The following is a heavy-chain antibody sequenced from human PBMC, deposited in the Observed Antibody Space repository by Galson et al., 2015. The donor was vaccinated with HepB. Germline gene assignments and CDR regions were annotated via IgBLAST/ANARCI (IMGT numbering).Heavy chain of an antibody. Sequence: LRLSCAAPGITFSTYVMSWVRQAPGKGLEWVSSIVGNGESTFYADSVKGRFTISRDNSRNTLYLQMNRLRADDTAIYYCAKTSYCDGGPCFSGYFDSWGQGTLVAVSS. CDR3: AKTSYCDGGPCFSGYFDS. J-gene: IGHJ4*02. D-gene: IGHD2-21*01. V-gene: IGHV3-23*01. CDR1: GITFSTYV. CDR2: IVGNGEST.